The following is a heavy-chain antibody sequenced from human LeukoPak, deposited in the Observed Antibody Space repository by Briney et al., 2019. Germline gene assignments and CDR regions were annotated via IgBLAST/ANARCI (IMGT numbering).Heavy chain of an antibody. CDR1: GFTVSNNY. D-gene: IGHD7-27*01. CDR3: AKDGGLWVSAHWGDS. J-gene: IGHJ4*02. V-gene: IGHV3-53*01. CDR2: IYSGGST. Sequence: GGSLRLSCAASGFTVSNNYMSWVRQAPGKGLEWVSVIYSGGSTYYADSVKGRFTVSRDNSKNTLFLQMNSLRAEDTAVYYCAKDGGLWVSAHWGDSWGRGTLVTVSS.